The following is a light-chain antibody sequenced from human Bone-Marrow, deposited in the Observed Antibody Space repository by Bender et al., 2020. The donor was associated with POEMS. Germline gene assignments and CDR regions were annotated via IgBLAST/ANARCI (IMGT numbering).Light chain of an antibody. Sequence: QSVLTQPPSVSAAPGQKVTISCSGTNSNIGNDFVTWYQQFPGRAPKLLIYDNNKRPSGVPDRFSDSRSGTSATLGITGLQTGDEAVYYCAIWDYSLTALVFGGGTKLTVL. CDR1: NSNIGNDF. J-gene: IGLJ3*02. V-gene: IGLV1-51*01. CDR3: AIWDYSLTALV. CDR2: DNN.